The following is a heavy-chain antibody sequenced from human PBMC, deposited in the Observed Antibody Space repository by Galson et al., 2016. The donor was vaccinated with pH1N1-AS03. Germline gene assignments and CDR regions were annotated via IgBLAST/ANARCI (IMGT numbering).Heavy chain of an antibody. CDR1: GFSFSTFGDYW. D-gene: IGHD2-15*01. CDR2: IRKDGNYQ. Sequence: SLRLSCATSGFSFSTFGDYWMRWVRQSPEKGLEWVAMIRKDGNYQMYLDSVKGRFTISRDNAKNSVFLQMNSLRVDDAATYYCVGGIGWLTDFWGQGTLVAVSS. CDR3: VGGIGWLTDF. V-gene: IGHV3-7*03. J-gene: IGHJ4*02.